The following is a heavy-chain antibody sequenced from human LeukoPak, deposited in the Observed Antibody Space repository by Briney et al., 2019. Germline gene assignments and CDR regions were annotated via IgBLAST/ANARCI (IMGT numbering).Heavy chain of an antibody. D-gene: IGHD2-15*01. CDR2: IFPIDSET. CDR3: TRGCSGGSCSRDAMDV. J-gene: IGHJ6*02. V-gene: IGHV5-51*01. Sequence: GESLKISCKASGSRFSSDWIAWVRPMPGKGLEWMGIIFPIDSETTYSPSFQGQVTISADKSISTAYLQWSSLKASDTAMYYCTRGCSGGSCSRDAMDVWGQGTMVTVSS. CDR1: GSRFSSDW.